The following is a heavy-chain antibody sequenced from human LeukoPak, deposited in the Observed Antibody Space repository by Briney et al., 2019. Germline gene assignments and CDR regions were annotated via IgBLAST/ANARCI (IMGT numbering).Heavy chain of an antibody. V-gene: IGHV4-39*01. CDR3: ARQEGIARGFFDY. D-gene: IGHD6-13*01. Sequence: SETLSLTCTVSGGSISSSSYYWGWIRQPPGKGLEWIGSIYDSGSTYYNPSLKSRFTISVDTSKNQFSLKLSSVTAADTAVYYCARQEGIARGFFDYWGQGTLVTVSS. CDR2: IYDSGST. CDR1: GGSISSSSYY. J-gene: IGHJ4*02.